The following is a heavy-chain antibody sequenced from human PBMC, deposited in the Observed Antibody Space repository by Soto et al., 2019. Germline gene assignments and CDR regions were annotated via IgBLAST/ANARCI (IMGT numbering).Heavy chain of an antibody. CDR2: IYYSGST. J-gene: IGHJ4*02. Sequence: QVQLQESGPGLVKPSQTLSLTCTVSGGSISSGDYYWSWIRQPPGKGLEWIGYIYYSGSTYYNPSLTGRVTISVDTSKNQFSLKLSSVTAADTAVYYCARVGGFGATTIDYWGQGTLVTVSS. CDR3: ARVGGFGATTIDY. V-gene: IGHV4-30-4*01. D-gene: IGHD3-10*01. CDR1: GGSISSGDYY.